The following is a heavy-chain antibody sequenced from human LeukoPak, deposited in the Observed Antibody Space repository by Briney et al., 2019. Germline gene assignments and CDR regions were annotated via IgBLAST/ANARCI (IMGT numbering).Heavy chain of an antibody. D-gene: IGHD3-3*01. V-gene: IGHV1-69*13. CDR3: ARGPNYDFWSGYL. CDR1: GGTFSSYA. CDR2: IIPIFGTA. J-gene: IGHJ4*02. Sequence: SVKVSCKASGGTFSSYAISWVRQAPGQGLEWMGGIIPIFGTANYAQKFQGRVTITADESTSKAYMELSSLRSEDTAVYYCARGPNYDFWSGYLWGQGTLVTVSS.